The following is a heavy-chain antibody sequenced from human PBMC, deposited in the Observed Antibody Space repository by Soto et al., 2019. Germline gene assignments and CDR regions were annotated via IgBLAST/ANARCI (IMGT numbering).Heavy chain of an antibody. V-gene: IGHV3-23*01. Sequence: GGSLRLSCAASGFTFSSYAMSWVRQAPGKGLEWVSAISGSGGSTYYADPVKGRFTISRDNSKNTLYLQMNSLRAEDTAVYYCAKVYYDVLSGDAFDIRGQGTTVTVSS. CDR3: AKVYYDVLSGDAFDI. J-gene: IGHJ3*02. CDR1: GFTFSSYA. D-gene: IGHD3-9*01. CDR2: ISGSGGST.